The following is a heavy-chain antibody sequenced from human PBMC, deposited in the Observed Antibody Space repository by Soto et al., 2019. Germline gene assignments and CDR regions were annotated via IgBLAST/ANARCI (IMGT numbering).Heavy chain of an antibody. V-gene: IGHV1-46*03. CDR1: GYTFTSYY. CDR2: INPSGGST. D-gene: IGHD2-15*01. CDR3: GRAYCSGGSCYSIDY. Sequence: ASVKVSCKASGYTFTSYYMHWVRQAPGQGLEWMGIINPSGGSTSYAQKFQGRVTMTRDTSTSTVYMELSSLRSEDTAVYYCGRAYCSGGSCYSIDYWGQGTLVTVSS. J-gene: IGHJ4*02.